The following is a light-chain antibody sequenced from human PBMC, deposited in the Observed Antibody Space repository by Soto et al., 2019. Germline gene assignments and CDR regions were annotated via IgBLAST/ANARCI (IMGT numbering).Light chain of an antibody. CDR2: DAS. CDR1: QSVSSY. J-gene: IGKJ3*01. Sequence: ESVLTQSPATLSLSPGERATLSCRASQSVSSYLAWYQQKPGQAPRLLIYDASNRATGIPARFSGSGSGTDFTLTISSLEPEDFAVYHCQQRSNWPGAFGPGTKVDIK. V-gene: IGKV3-11*01. CDR3: QQRSNWPGA.